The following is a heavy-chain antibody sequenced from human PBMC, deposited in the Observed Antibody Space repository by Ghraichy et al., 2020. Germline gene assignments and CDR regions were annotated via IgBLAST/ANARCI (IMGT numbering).Heavy chain of an antibody. D-gene: IGHD6-19*01. CDR3: ARITQWLKVGYFQH. Sequence: SETLSLTCAVYGGSFSGYYWSWIRQPPGKGLEWIGEINHSGSTNYNPSLKSRVTISVDTSKNQFSLKLSSVTAADTAVYYCARITQWLKVGYFQHWGQGTLVTVSS. CDR2: INHSGST. V-gene: IGHV4-34*01. J-gene: IGHJ1*01. CDR1: GGSFSGYY.